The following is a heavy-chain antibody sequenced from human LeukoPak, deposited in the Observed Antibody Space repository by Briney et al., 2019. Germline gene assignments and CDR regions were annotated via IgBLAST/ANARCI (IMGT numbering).Heavy chain of an antibody. CDR2: IYYSGST. V-gene: IGHV4-30-4*01. CDR3: ASRPMVRGVIAY. D-gene: IGHD3-10*01. J-gene: IGHJ4*02. CDR1: GGSISSGDYY. Sequence: PSETLSLTCTVSGGSISSGDYYWSWIRQPPGKGLEWIGYIYYSGSTYCNPSLKSRVTISVGTSKNQFSLKLSSVTAADMAVYYCASRPMVRGVIAYWGQGTLVTVSS.